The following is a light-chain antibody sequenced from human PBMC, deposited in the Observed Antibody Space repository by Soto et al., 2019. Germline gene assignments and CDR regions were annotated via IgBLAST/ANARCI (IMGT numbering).Light chain of an antibody. CDR2: GAS. V-gene: IGKV3-20*01. CDR1: QSVSNNY. J-gene: IGKJ1*01. CDR3: QHYGSSGT. Sequence: EIVMTQSPGTLSLSPGERATISCRASQSVSNNYLAWYKQKPGQAPRLLIYGASNRATGIPDRFSGSGSGTDFTLTIRRLEPEDFAVDYCQHYGSSGTFGQGTKVDIK.